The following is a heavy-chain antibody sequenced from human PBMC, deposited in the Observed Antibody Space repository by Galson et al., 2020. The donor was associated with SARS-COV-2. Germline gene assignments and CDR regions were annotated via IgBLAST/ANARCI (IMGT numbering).Heavy chain of an antibody. D-gene: IGHD6-6*01. V-gene: IGHV1-18*01. Sequence: ATVKVSCKASGYTFTSYGISWVRQAPGQGLQWTGYTSGYNRYTNYAHKLQGRVTMTTDTSTTTAYMELRSLRSDDTAVYYCARDSERLSPDIGSSGYHYYGMDVWGQGTTVTVSS. CDR2: TSGYNRYT. J-gene: IGHJ6*02. CDR1: GYTFTSYG. CDR3: ARDSERLSPDIGSSGYHYYGMDV.